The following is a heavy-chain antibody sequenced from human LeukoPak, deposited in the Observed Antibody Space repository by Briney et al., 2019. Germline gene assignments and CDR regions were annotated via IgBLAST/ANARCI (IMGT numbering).Heavy chain of an antibody. CDR3: ARGLWFGIRGDAFDI. D-gene: IGHD3-10*01. J-gene: IGHJ3*02. CDR1: GYTFTSYY. CDR2: ISPSGGST. Sequence: GASVKVSCKASGYTFTSYYMHWVRQAPGQGLEWMGIISPSGGSTSYAQKFQGRVTITRNTSISTAYMELSSLRSEDTAVCYCARGLWFGIRGDAFDIWGQGTMVTVSS. V-gene: IGHV1-46*01.